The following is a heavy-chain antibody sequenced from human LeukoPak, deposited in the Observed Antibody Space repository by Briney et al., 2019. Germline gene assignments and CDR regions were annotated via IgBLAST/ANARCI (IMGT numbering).Heavy chain of an antibody. Sequence: GGSLRLSCAASGFTFSDHYMDWVRQAPGEGLEWISYITSSSRTINYADSVKGRFTISRDNTKNSLYLQMNGLRAEDTAVYYCASETDTADNDAFDVWGQGTMVTVSS. J-gene: IGHJ3*01. D-gene: IGHD5-18*01. V-gene: IGHV3-69-1*02. CDR1: GFTFSDHY. CDR2: ITSSSRTI. CDR3: ASETDTADNDAFDV.